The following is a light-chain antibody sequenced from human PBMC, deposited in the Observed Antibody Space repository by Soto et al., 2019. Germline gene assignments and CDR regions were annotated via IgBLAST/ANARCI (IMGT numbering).Light chain of an antibody. CDR3: CSYTRSDTLL. CDR1: SSDVGNYKF. J-gene: IGLJ2*01. Sequence: QSALTQPASVSGSPGQSITISCIGTSSDVGNYKFVSWYQHHPGKAPRLIMSEVSNRPSGIPSRFSGSKSGNTASLTISGLRAEDEADYYCCSYTRSDTLLFGGGTKVTVL. V-gene: IGLV2-23*02. CDR2: EVS.